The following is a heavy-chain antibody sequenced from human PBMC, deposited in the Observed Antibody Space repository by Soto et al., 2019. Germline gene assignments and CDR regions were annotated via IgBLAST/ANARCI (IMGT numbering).Heavy chain of an antibody. CDR1: GFTFSSFA. J-gene: IGHJ4*02. D-gene: IGHD6-13*01. V-gene: IGHV3-23*01. CDR3: ARGFSAGKGSPPDC. Sequence: EMQLLESGGGLVQPGGSLRLSCAASGFTFSSFAMSWVRQAPGQGLDWVSAISGSGGSTYSADSVKGRFTISRDNSKNTLYLQMSSLRAEATAVSYCARGFSAGKGSPPDCWGQGSLVTVSS. CDR2: ISGSGGST.